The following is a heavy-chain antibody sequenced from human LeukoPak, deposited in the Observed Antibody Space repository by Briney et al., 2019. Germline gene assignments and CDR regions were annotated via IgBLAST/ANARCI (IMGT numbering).Heavy chain of an antibody. Sequence: GGSLRLSCATSGFTFRSYDMHWVRQAPGKGLEWVTLISSDGSNKYFVDSVKGRFTISRDNSKNTLYLQMNSLRAEDTAIYFCVKVGLAGTYHYFDYWGQGALVTVSS. J-gene: IGHJ4*02. V-gene: IGHV3-30*18. D-gene: IGHD1-26*01. CDR3: VKVGLAGTYHYFDY. CDR1: GFTFRSYD. CDR2: ISSDGSNK.